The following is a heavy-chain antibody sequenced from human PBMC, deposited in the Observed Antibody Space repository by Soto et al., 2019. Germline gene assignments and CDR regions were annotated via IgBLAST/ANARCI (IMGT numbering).Heavy chain of an antibody. CDR1: GFTFSSYG. CDR3: AKDYGYCSGGSCYSSGWFHP. V-gene: IGHV3-30*18. J-gene: IGHJ5*02. D-gene: IGHD2-15*01. CDR2: ISYDGSNK. Sequence: QVQLVESGGGVVQPGRSLRLSCAASGFTFSSYGMHWVRQAPGKGLEWVAVISYDGSNKYYADSVKGRFTISIDNSKNTLYLQMNSLSAEDTAVYYCAKDYGYCSGGSCYSSGWFHPWGQGTLVTVSS.